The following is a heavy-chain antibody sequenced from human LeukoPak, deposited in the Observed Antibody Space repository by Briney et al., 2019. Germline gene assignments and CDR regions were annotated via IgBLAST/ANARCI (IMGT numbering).Heavy chain of an antibody. CDR1: GYTFTGYY. CDR3: AREGDSYTFDY. V-gene: IGHV1-2*02. Sequence: AASVKLCCTASGYTFTGYYMHWVRLRPGQGLEWMGWINPNSGGTNYAQKFQGSVTMTRDTSISTAYMKLSRLRSDDTAVYYCAREGDSYTFDYWGQGTLVTVSS. CDR2: INPNSGGT. J-gene: IGHJ4*02. D-gene: IGHD5-24*01.